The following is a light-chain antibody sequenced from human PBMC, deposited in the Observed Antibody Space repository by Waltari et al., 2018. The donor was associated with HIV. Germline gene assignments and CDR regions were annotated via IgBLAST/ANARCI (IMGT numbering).Light chain of an antibody. CDR3: AVWDGSLSAYV. CDR2: VNN. CDR1: TSNIRRFN. J-gene: IGLJ1*01. V-gene: IGLV1-44*01. Sequence: QSVLTQPPSASGAPGQRVTISCSGSTSNIRRFNVHCYQQLPETAPKLLIHVNNYRPSGVPDRFSGSKSGTSASLAISGLQSEDEADYYCAVWDGSLSAYVFGPGTKVTV.